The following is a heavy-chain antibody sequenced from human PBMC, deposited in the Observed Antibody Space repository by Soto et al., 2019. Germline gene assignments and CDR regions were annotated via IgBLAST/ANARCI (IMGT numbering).Heavy chain of an antibody. Sequence: ASVKVSCKASGYTFTGYYMHWVRQAPGQGLEWMGWINPNSGGTNYAQKFQGWVTMTRDTSISTAYMELSRLRSDDTAVYYCARAALDPDYYYYMDVWGKGTTVTVSS. V-gene: IGHV1-2*04. CDR2: INPNSGGT. J-gene: IGHJ6*03. CDR3: ARAALDPDYYYYMDV. CDR1: GYTFTGYY.